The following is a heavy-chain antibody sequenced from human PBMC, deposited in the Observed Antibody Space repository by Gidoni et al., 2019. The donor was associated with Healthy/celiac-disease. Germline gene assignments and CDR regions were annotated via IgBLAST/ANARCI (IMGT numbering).Heavy chain of an antibody. V-gene: IGHV4-38-2*02. D-gene: IGHD2-15*01. CDR2: IYHSGST. J-gene: IGHJ4*02. CDR1: GYSISSGYY. Sequence: QVQLQESGPGLVKPSETLSLTCAVSGYSISSGYYWGWIRQPPGKGLEWIGSIYHSGSTYYNPSLKSRVTISVDTSKNQFSLKLSSVTAADTAVYYWAREQGIVDYWGQGTLVTVSS. CDR3: AREQGIVDY.